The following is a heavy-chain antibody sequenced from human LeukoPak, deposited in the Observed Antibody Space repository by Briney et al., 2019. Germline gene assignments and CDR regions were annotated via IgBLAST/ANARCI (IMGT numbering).Heavy chain of an antibody. J-gene: IGHJ4*02. CDR2: LHSGGST. V-gene: IGHV3-53*01. D-gene: IGHD6-19*01. CDR3: ATGGGKWLALH. Sequence: GGSLRLSCAAPGFTVSSNYMSWVRQAPGKGLEWVSLLHSGGSTDYADSVRGRFTISRDNSKNTLYLQMNSLRDEDTAVYYCATGGGKWLALHWGQGTLVTVSS. CDR1: GFTVSSNY.